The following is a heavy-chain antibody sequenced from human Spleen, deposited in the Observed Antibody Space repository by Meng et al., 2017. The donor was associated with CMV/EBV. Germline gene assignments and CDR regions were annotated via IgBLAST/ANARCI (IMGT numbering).Heavy chain of an antibody. CDR1: GFTFSIYA. CDR3: AKELRSGNSYGRNFDY. CDR2: INYSGSDT. Sequence: GGSLRLSCAASGFTFSIYAMSWVRQAPGKGLEWVSDINYSGSDTNYADSVKGRFIISRDNSDNTLNLQMNSLRAEDTAVYYCAKELRSGNSYGRNFDYWGQGTLVTVSS. D-gene: IGHD5-18*01. J-gene: IGHJ4*02. V-gene: IGHV3-23*01.